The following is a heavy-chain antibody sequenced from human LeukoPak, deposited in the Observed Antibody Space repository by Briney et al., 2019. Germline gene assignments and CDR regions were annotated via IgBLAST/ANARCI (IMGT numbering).Heavy chain of an antibody. Sequence: PGGSLRLSCAASGFTFNSYGLHWVRQAPGKGLEWVAVISYDGTNKYYADSVKGRFTISRDNSKNTLYLQMNSLRAEDTAVYYCAKDRYYYDSSGYFDYWGQGTLVTVSS. D-gene: IGHD3-22*01. J-gene: IGHJ4*02. V-gene: IGHV3-30*18. CDR3: AKDRYYYDSSGYFDY. CDR1: GFTFNSYG. CDR2: ISYDGTNK.